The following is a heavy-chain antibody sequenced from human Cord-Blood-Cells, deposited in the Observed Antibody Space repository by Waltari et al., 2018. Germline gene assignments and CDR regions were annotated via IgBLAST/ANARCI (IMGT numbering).Heavy chain of an antibody. CDR3: AKEAGYDFWSGYSPDAFDI. D-gene: IGHD3-3*01. CDR2: ISGSGGST. Sequence: EVQLVESGGGLVQPGGSLRLSCAASGFTFSSSALRWVRQAPGKGLEWVSAISGSGGSTYYADSVKGRFTISRDNSKNTLYLQMNSLRAEDTAVYYCAKEAGYDFWSGYSPDAFDIWGQGTMVTVSS. CDR1: GFTFSSSA. V-gene: IGHV3-23*04. J-gene: IGHJ3*02.